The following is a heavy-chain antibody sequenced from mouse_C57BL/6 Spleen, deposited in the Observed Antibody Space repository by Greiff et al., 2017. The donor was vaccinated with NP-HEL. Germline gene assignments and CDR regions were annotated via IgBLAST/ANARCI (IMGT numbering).Heavy chain of an antibody. CDR1: GFTFSSYA. CDR3: TRGYYGSSYLSYFDY. J-gene: IGHJ2*01. CDR2: ISSGGDYI. V-gene: IGHV5-9-1*02. Sequence: EVKLVESGEGLVKPGGSLKLSCAASGFTFSSYAMSWVRQTPEKRLEWVAYISSGGDYIYYADTVKGRFTISRDNARNTLYLQMSSLKSEDTAMYYCTRGYYGSSYLSYFDYWGQGTTLTVSS. D-gene: IGHD1-1*01.